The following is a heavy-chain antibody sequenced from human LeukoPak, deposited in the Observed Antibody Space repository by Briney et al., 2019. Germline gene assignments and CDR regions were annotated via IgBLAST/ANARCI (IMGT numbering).Heavy chain of an antibody. CDR2: INPNSGGT. CDR1: GYTFTGYY. Sequence: ASVKVSCKASGYTFTGYYMHWVRQAPGQGLEWMGWINPNSGGTNYAQKFQGRVTMTRDTSISTAYMELSRLRSDDTAVYYCARTSGTTAYYYMDVWGKGTTVTVSS. V-gene: IGHV1-2*02. J-gene: IGHJ6*03. CDR3: ARTSGTTAYYYMDV. D-gene: IGHD1-7*01.